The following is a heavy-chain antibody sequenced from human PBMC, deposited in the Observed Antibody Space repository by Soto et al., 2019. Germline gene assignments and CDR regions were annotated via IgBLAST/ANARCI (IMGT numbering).Heavy chain of an antibody. CDR1: GGSFSGYY. V-gene: IGHV4-34*01. D-gene: IGHD1-1*01. J-gene: IGHJ4*02. CDR2: INHSGST. Sequence: SETLSLTCAVYGGSFSGYYWSWIRQHPGKGLEWIGEINHSGSTNYNPSLKSRVTISVDTSKNQFSLKLSSVTAADTAVYYCARGRTIFDYWGQGTLVTVSS. CDR3: ARGRTIFDY.